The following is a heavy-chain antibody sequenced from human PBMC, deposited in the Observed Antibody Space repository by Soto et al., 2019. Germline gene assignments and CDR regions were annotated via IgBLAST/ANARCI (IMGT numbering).Heavy chain of an antibody. CDR3: AGDLD. CDR1: GFTFSSHS. J-gene: IGHJ3*01. CDR2: ISSSSSYI. V-gene: IGHV3-21*01. Sequence: LRLSRAAYGFTFSSHSMNWVRQAPGKGLEWVSSISSSSSYIYYADSVKGRFTISRDNAKNSLYQQMNSLRAEDTAVYSCAGDLDWGQGTMVTVSS.